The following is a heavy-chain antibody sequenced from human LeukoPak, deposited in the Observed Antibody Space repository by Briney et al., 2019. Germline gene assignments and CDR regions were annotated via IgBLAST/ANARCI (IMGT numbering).Heavy chain of an antibody. CDR1: GGSISSSSYY. J-gene: IGHJ6*02. CDR2: IYYSGST. Sequence: SETLSLTCTVSGGSISSSSYYWGWIRQPPGKGLEWIGSIYYSGSTYYNPSLKSRVTISVDTSKNQFSLKLSSVTAADTAVYYCARDPHSSGWYASYYYYGMDVWGQGTTVTVSS. D-gene: IGHD6-19*01. V-gene: IGHV4-39*07. CDR3: ARDPHSSGWYASYYYYGMDV.